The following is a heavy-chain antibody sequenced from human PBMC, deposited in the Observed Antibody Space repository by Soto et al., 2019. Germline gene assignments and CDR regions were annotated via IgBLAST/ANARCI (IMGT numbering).Heavy chain of an antibody. CDR3: ATLGVTSGLDY. V-gene: IGHV3-7*01. Sequence: EVQLVESGGGLVQPGGSLRLSCAASGFSFSDFWMTWVRQAPGKGLEWVANIKQDGSAKYYVDSVKGRFTISRDNAKNSLYLQRLSLRAEDAAVYSCATLGVTSGLDYWGQGTLVTVSS. CDR2: IKQDGSAK. CDR1: GFSFSDFW. J-gene: IGHJ4*02. D-gene: IGHD6-19*01.